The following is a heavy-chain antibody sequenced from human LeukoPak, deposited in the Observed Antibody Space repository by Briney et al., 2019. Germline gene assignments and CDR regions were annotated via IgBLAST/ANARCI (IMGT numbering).Heavy chain of an antibody. CDR2: IKRGGST. D-gene: IGHD1-26*01. CDR1: GFKFSDAW. J-gene: IGHJ6*02. V-gene: IGHV3-15*01. Sequence: PGGSLRLSCTASGFKFSDAWMTWVRQAPGKGLEWLGRIKRGGSTDYAVPVNNRFIISRDDSKNTIYLQINGLKTEDTAVYYCKWERTVYYSLDVWGQGTTVTVSS. CDR3: KWERTVYYSLDV.